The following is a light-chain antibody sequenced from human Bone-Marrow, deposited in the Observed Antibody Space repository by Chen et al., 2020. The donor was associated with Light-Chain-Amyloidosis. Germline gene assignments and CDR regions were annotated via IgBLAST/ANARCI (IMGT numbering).Light chain of an antibody. CDR2: EVT. CDR3: SSYTITNTLV. J-gene: IGLJ1*01. V-gene: IGLV2-14*01. CDR1: SSDVGGDNH. Sequence: QSVLTQPASVSGSPGQTITISCTGTSSDVGGDNHVSWYQQHPDKAPKLMIYEVTNRPACVPDRFSGSNSYNTSSLTISGLQTEDEADYFCSSYTITNTLVFGSGTRVTVL.